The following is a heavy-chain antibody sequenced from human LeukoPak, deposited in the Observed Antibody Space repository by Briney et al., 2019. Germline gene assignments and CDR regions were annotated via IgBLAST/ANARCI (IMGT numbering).Heavy chain of an antibody. V-gene: IGHV3-23*01. D-gene: IGHD6-13*01. Sequence: GGSLRLSCAASGFTFSSYAMSWVRQPPGKGLEWVSAISGSGDSTKYGDSVKGRFTISRDNSKHTLYLQMNSLTDEDTAVYYCAKVVGGSSWYFDYWGQGTLVTVSS. CDR3: AKVVGGSSWYFDY. CDR2: ISGSGDST. CDR1: GFTFSSYA. J-gene: IGHJ4*02.